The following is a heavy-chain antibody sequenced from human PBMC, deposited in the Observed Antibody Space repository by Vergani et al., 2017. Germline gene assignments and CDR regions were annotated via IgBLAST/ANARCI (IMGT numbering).Heavy chain of an antibody. CDR3: AGMEGYDKGDAFRIGYFDS. J-gene: IGHJ4*02. D-gene: IGHD3-22*01. CDR2: IYSTGST. V-gene: IGHV4-31*03. CDR1: GDSISSGVYY. Sequence: QVQLQESGPGLVKPSQTLSLTCSVSGDSISSGVYYWNWIRQHPGKGLEWIGYIYSTGSTHHNPSLRRRINMSVDTSKNQFSLKLNSVTAADTAMYYCAGMEGYDKGDAFRIGYFDSWGPGILVTVSS.